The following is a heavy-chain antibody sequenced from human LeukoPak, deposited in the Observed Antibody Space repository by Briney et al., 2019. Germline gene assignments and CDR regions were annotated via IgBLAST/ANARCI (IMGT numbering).Heavy chain of an antibody. J-gene: IGHJ4*02. Sequence: GGSLRLSCAASGFTFYNYAMHWVRQAPGKGLEWLSIISWNSGYIGYADSVKGRFTISRDNAKKSLDLQMNRLRAEDTAFYYCAKVRGTYRSGYFFDYWGQGTLVTVSS. CDR2: ISWNSGYI. D-gene: IGHD3-22*01. CDR3: AKVRGTYRSGYFFDY. V-gene: IGHV3-9*01. CDR1: GFTFYNYA.